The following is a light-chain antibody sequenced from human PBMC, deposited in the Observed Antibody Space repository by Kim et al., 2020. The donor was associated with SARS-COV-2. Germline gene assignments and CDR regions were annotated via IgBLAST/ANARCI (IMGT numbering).Light chain of an antibody. CDR2: DTS. Sequence: ATVNLPCGASTVTVTGGHYPYWFQQKPGQVPRPPIQDTSDKLAWTPDRFSGSLLGGKAALTLSGAHLEDEAGYHCLLFYSGVWVFGGGTQLTVL. CDR1: TVTVTGGHY. J-gene: IGLJ3*02. V-gene: IGLV7-46*01. CDR3: LLFYSGVWV.